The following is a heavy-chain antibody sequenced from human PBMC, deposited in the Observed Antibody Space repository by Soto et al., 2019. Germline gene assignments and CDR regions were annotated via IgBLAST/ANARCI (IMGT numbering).Heavy chain of an antibody. CDR2: IRSKADSYAT. D-gene: IGHD5-18*01. CDR3: TRRKDTAIVTLNYYYYYGMDV. V-gene: IGHV3-73*01. Sequence: PGGSLRLSCAASGFTFSGSAMHWVRQASGKGLEWVGRIRSKADSYATAYAASVKGRFTISRDDSKNTAYLQMNSLKTEDTAVYYCTRRKDTAIVTLNYYYYYGMDVWGQGTTVTVSS. J-gene: IGHJ6*02. CDR1: GFTFSGSA.